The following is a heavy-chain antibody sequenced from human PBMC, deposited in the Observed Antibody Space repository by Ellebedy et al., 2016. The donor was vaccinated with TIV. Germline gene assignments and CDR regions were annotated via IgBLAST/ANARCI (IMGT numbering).Heavy chain of an antibody. J-gene: IGHJ4*02. CDR3: AREEDGYHFDF. CDR1: GGTFSSYA. CDR2: ISTSNGNT. V-gene: IGHV1-18*01. D-gene: IGHD5-24*01. Sequence: ASVKVSCXASGGTFSSYAISWVRQAPGQGLEWMGWISTSNGNTNYAQKLQGRVTMTTDTSTNTAYMDLRSLTSDDTAVYYCAREEDGYHFDFWGQGTLVTVSS.